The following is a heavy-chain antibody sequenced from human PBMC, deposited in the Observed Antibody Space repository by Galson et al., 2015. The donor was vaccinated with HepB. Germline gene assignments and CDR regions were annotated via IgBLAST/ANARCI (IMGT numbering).Heavy chain of an antibody. CDR2: IDWEDDK. CDR1: GFSLSTNLMC. J-gene: IGHJ6*02. Sequence: PALVKPTQTLTMTCTFSGFSLSTNLMCVNWIRQPPGKALEWLARIDWEDDKYYSTSLKTRLTISKDTSKNQVVLKMTNMDPVDTATYYCARSISGTTWYYRMDVWGQGTTVTVSS. V-gene: IGHV2-70*11. CDR3: ARSISGTTWYYRMDV. D-gene: IGHD1-20*01.